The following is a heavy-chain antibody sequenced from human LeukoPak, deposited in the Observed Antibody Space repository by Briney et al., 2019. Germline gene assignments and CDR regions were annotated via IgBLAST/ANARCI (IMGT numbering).Heavy chain of an antibody. D-gene: IGHD2-2*01. Sequence: ASVKVSCKASGYTFTSYGISWVRQAPGQGLEWMGWIGAYNGNTNYAQKLQGRVTMTTDTSTSTAYMELRSLRSDDTAVYYCARYCSSTSCYWYFDYWGQGTLVTVSS. J-gene: IGHJ4*02. V-gene: IGHV1-18*01. CDR1: GYTFTSYG. CDR3: ARYCSSTSCYWYFDY. CDR2: IGAYNGNT.